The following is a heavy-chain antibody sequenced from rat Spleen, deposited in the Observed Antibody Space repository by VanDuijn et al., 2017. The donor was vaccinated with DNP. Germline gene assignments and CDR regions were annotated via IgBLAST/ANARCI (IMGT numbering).Heavy chain of an antibody. D-gene: IGHD1-11*01. V-gene: IGHV3-1*01. J-gene: IGHJ1*01. CDR3: ARGLNYGGYIYSWYFDF. CDR2: INYSGTT. CDR1: GYFITSNY. Sequence: EVQLQESGPGLVKPSQSLSLTCSVTGYFITSNYWAWIRKFPGNKMEWMGYINYSGTTAYNPSLRSRISITRDTSKNQFFLQLNSVTTEDTATYYCARGLNYGGYIYSWYFDFWGPGTMVTVSS.